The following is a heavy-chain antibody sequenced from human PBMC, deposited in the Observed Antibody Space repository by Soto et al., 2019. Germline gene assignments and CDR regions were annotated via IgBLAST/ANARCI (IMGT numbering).Heavy chain of an antibody. J-gene: IGHJ4*02. CDR1: GFTFSSYA. D-gene: IGHD3-3*01. CDR2: ISGSGGST. CDR3: AKETNSIFGVATNLFDY. Sequence: GGSLRLSCAASGFTFSSYAMSWVRQAPGKGLEWVSAISGSGGSTYYADSVKGRFTISRDNSKNTLYLQMNSLRAEDTAIYYCAKETNSIFGVATNLFDYWGQGTLVTVSS. V-gene: IGHV3-23*01.